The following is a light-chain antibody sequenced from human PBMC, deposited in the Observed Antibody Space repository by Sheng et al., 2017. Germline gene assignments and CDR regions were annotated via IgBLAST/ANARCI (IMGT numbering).Light chain of an antibody. CDR1: ESVISN. Sequence: EIEMTQSPATLSVFPGERATLSCRANESVISNLAWYQQKPGQAPRLLVYSASNRATGIPDRFSGSGSGTDFTLTITRLEPEDFAVYYCQQYVTPALTFGGGTKVVI. V-gene: IGKV3D-15*01. CDR2: SAS. J-gene: IGKJ4*01. CDR3: QQYVTPALT.